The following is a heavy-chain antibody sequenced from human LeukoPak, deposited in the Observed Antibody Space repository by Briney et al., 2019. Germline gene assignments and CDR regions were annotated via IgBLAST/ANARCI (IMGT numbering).Heavy chain of an antibody. J-gene: IGHJ4*02. CDR1: GFTFSSYS. V-gene: IGHV3-21*01. CDR2: ISSSSSYI. Sequence: GGSLRLSCAASGFTFSSYSMNWVRQAPGKGLEWVSSISSSSSYIYYADSVKGRFTISRDNAKSSLYLQMNSLRAEDTAVYYCARDGSIFGVVTLPDYWGQGTLVTVSS. CDR3: ARDGSIFGVVTLPDY. D-gene: IGHD3-3*01.